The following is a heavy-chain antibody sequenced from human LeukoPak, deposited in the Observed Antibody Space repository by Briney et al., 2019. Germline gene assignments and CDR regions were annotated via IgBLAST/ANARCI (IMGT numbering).Heavy chain of an antibody. CDR3: ARGRYNGGPFDY. CDR1: GGSFSGYY. V-gene: IGHV4-34*01. CDR2: INHSGST. Sequence: SETLSLTCAVYGGSFSGYYWSWIRQPPGKGLEWIGEINHSGSTNYNPSLKSRVTTSVDTSKNQFSLKLSSVTAADTAVYYCARGRYNGGPFDYWGQGTLVTVSS. J-gene: IGHJ4*02. D-gene: IGHD4-23*01.